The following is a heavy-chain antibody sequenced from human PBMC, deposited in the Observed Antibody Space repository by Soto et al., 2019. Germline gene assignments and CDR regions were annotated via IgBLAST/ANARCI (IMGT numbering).Heavy chain of an antibody. CDR3: AKAIYGGNSDFGY. D-gene: IGHD4-17*01. J-gene: IGHJ4*02. CDR2: IKQDGGAK. V-gene: IGHV3-7*05. Sequence: EVHLVESGGGLVQPGGSLRLSCAASAFTFSSYWMTWVRQAPGKGLEWVANIKQDGGAKYYVDSVKGRFTISRVNAMNSLYLQMNSLRAEDTAVYYCAKAIYGGNSDFGYWGQGTLVTVSS. CDR1: AFTFSSYW.